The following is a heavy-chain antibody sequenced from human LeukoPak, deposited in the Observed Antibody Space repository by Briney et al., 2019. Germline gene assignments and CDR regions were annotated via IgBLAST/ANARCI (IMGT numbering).Heavy chain of an antibody. CDR2: INPNSGGT. CDR3: ARTQRGYSYGYLY. Sequence: EASVKVSCKASGYTFTCYYMHWVRQAPGQGLEWMGWINPNSGGTNYAQKFQGRVTMTRDTSISTAYMELSRLRSDDTAVYYCARTQRGYSYGYLYWGQGTLVTVSS. D-gene: IGHD5-18*01. J-gene: IGHJ4*02. V-gene: IGHV1-2*02. CDR1: GYTFTCYY.